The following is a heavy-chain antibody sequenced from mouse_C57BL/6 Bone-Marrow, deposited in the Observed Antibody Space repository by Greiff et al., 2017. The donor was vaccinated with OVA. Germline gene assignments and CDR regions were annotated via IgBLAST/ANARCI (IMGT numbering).Heavy chain of an antibody. V-gene: IGHV14-3*01. CDR1: GFNIKNTY. J-gene: IGHJ3*01. CDR2: IDPANGNT. CDR3: ARGSYYYGSSYGFAY. D-gene: IGHD1-1*01. Sequence: DVQLVESVAELVRPGASVKLSCTASGFNIKNTYMHWVKQRPEQGLEWIGRIDPANGNTKYAPKFQGKATITADTSSNTAYLQLSSLTSEDTAIYYCARGSYYYGSSYGFAYWGQGTLVTVSA.